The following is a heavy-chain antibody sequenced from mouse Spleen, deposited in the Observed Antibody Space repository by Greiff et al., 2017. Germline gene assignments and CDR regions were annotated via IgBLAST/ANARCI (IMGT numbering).Heavy chain of an antibody. Sequence: VQLQQSGAELVRPGPSVKLSCKASGYTFTSYWMHWVKQRPGQGLEWIGVIDPSDSYTNYNQKFKGKATLTVDTSSSTAYMQLSSLTSEDSAVYYCARIHYYGYNDYGGQGTTLTVSS. CDR2: IDPSDSYT. J-gene: IGHJ2*01. CDR1: GYTFTSYW. CDR3: ARIHYYGYNDY. D-gene: IGHD1-2*01. V-gene: IGHV1-59*01.